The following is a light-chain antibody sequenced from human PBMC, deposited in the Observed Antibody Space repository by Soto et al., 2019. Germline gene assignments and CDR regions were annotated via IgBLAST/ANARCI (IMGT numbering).Light chain of an antibody. CDR2: DVS. J-gene: IGLJ2*01. V-gene: IGLV2-11*01. CDR3: CSYTGRYIWV. Sequence: QSALTQPRSVSGSPGQSVTISCTGTNSDVGDYSYVSWYQQHPGKAPKLLIYDVSKRPSGVPDRFSGSKSGNTASLTISGLQGEDEADYFCCSYTGRYIWVFGGGTKLTVL. CDR1: NSDVGDYSY.